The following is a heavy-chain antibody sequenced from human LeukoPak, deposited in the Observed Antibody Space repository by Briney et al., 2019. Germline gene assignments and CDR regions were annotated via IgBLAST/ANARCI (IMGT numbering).Heavy chain of an antibody. CDR1: GYSISSGYY. V-gene: IGHV4-38-2*02. Sequence: PSETLSLTCTVSGYSISSGYYWGWIRPPPGKGLEWIGSIYHSGSTYYNPSLKSRVTISVDTSKNQFSLKLSSVTAADTAVYYCARDGQYQLPSYWGQGTLVTVSS. D-gene: IGHD2-2*01. CDR2: IYHSGST. CDR3: ARDGQYQLPSY. J-gene: IGHJ4*02.